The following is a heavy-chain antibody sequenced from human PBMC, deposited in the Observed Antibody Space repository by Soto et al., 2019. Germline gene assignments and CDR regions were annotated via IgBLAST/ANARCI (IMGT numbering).Heavy chain of an antibody. J-gene: IGHJ4*02. V-gene: IGHV3-30*18. Sequence: QVQLVESGGGVVQPGRSLRLSCAASGFTFSSYGMHWVRQAPGKGLEWVAVISYDGSNKYYADSVKGRFTISRDNSKNTLYLQMNSLRAEDTAVYYCAKVGSSWGPGGYWGQGNLVTVSS. CDR2: ISYDGSNK. CDR1: GFTFSSYG. CDR3: AKVGSSWGPGGY. D-gene: IGHD6-13*01.